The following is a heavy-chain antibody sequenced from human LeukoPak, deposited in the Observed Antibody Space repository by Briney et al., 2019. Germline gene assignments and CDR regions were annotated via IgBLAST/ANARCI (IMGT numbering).Heavy chain of an antibody. V-gene: IGHV3-30*18. CDR1: GFTLSSYG. CDR2: ISYDGSNK. D-gene: IGHD3-9*01. J-gene: IGHJ6*04. CDR3: AKVDILTGAPSVYWYYGMDV. Sequence: PGRSLRLSCAASGFTLSSYGMHWVRQAPGKGLEWLAVISYDGSNKYYADSVKGRFTISRDNSKNTLYLQMNSLRAEDTAVYYCAKVDILTGAPSVYWYYGMDVWGKGTTVTVSS.